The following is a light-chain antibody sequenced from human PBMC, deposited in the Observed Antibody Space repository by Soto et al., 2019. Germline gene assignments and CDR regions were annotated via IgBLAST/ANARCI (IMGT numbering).Light chain of an antibody. CDR2: EVT. J-gene: IGLJ3*02. Sequence: QSALTQPASVSGSPGQSITISCTGSSNDVGIYNYVSWYQQHPGKAPRLIIYEVTNRPSGVSDRFSGSKSDNTASLTISGLQAEDEADYYCSSYTITSTGVFGGGPKLTVL. CDR1: SNDVGIYNY. V-gene: IGLV2-14*01. CDR3: SSYTITSTGV.